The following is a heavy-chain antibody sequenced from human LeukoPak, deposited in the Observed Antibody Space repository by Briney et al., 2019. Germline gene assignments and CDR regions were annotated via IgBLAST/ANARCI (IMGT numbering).Heavy chain of an antibody. CDR1: GFTFSTYA. Sequence: GRTLRLSCGASGFTFSTYAMHWVRQAPGKGLEWVAVISNDATKKYYADSVKGRSTISRDNSENTLYLQTNSLRAEDTAVYYCAKDMNTVTTTFDYWGQGTLVTVSS. D-gene: IGHD4-17*01. J-gene: IGHJ4*02. CDR3: AKDMNTVTTTFDY. V-gene: IGHV3-30*18. CDR2: ISNDATKK.